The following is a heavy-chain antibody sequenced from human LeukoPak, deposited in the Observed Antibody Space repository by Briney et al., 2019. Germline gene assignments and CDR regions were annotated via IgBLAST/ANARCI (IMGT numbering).Heavy chain of an antibody. CDR2: IIPIFGTA. Sequence: SVKVSCKASGGTFSSYAISWVRQAPGQGLEWMGGIIPIFGTANYAQKFQGRVTITADESTSTAYMELSSLRSEDTAVYYCARVYYDYVWGSYRPENFDYWGQGTLVTVSS. CDR3: ARVYYDYVWGSYRPENFDY. CDR1: GGTFSSYA. J-gene: IGHJ4*02. V-gene: IGHV1-69*13. D-gene: IGHD3-16*02.